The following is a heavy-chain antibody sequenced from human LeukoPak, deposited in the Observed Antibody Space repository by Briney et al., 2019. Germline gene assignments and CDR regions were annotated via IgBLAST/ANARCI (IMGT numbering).Heavy chain of an antibody. CDR2: IDGDGSMP. Sequence: TGGSLRLSCAASGFTFSNYWMHWVRQALGKGLVWVSCIDGDGSMPTYADSVKGRFTISRDNAKNTLSLHMNSLRAGDTGVYYCARDGGNYSPQDYWGQGTLVTVSS. CDR3: ARDGGNYSPQDY. V-gene: IGHV3-74*01. D-gene: IGHD1-26*01. J-gene: IGHJ4*02. CDR1: GFTFSNYW.